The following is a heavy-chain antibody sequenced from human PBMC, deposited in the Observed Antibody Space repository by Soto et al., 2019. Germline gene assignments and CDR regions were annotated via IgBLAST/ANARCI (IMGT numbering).Heavy chain of an antibody. CDR3: ARVGESGTTGVTPTDYDGMDV. Sequence: QVQLVQSGAEVKKPGTSVKVSCKASGYTFINYHVHWVRQAPGQGLEWLGIINPVGGTANYAPKFQGRVTMTRDTSTSTVYMALSSLRPEYTAVYFCARVGESGTTGVTPTDYDGMDVWGQGTTVTVSS. CDR2: INPVGGTA. V-gene: IGHV1-46*03. J-gene: IGHJ6*02. D-gene: IGHD4-17*01. CDR1: GYTFINYH.